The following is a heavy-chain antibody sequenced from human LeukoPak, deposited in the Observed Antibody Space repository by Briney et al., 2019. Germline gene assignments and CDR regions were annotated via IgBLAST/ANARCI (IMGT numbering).Heavy chain of an antibody. J-gene: IGHJ6*02. Sequence: PGGSLRLSCAASGFTFSSYWMHWVRQAPGKGLVWVSRINSDGSSTSYADSVKGRFTISRDNAKNTLYLQMNSLRAEDTAVYYCAREKEVRRVIIRPIYYYGMDVWGQGTTVTVSS. CDR2: INSDGSST. CDR3: AREKEVRRVIIRPIYYYGMDV. D-gene: IGHD3-10*01. CDR1: GFTFSSYW. V-gene: IGHV3-74*01.